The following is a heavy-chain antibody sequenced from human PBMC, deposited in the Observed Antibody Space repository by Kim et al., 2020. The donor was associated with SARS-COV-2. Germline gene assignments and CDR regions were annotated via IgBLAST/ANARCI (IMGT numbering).Heavy chain of an antibody. CDR1: GGSVSSGSYY. V-gene: IGHV4-61*01. Sequence: SETLSLTCTVSGGSVSSGSYYWSWIRQPPGKGLEWIGYIYYSGSTNYNPSLKSRVTISVDTSKNQFSLKLSSVTAADTAVYYCARDRVAVAAHFDYWGQGTLVTVSS. CDR3: ARDRVAVAAHFDY. CDR2: IYYSGST. J-gene: IGHJ4*02. D-gene: IGHD6-19*01.